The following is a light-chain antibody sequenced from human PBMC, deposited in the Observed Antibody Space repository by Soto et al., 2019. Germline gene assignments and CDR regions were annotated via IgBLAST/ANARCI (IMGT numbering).Light chain of an antibody. V-gene: IGLV1-44*01. CDR1: SSNLGSNT. CDR2: HNN. Sequence: QAVVTQPPSASGTPGQRVTISCSGSSSNLGSNTVDWYQQLPGTAPKLLIYHNNQRPSGVPDRLSGSKSGTSASLAISGLQSEDEADYYCAAWDDSRNAVVFGGGTKLTVL. CDR3: AAWDDSRNAVV. J-gene: IGLJ2*01.